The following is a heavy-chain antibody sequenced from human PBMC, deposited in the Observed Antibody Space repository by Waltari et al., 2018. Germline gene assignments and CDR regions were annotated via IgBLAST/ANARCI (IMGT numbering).Heavy chain of an antibody. Sequence: GEINHSGSTNYNPSLKSRVTISVDTSKNQFSLKLSSVTAADTAVYYCARGQRVGSSCRFDYWGQGTLVTVSS. V-gene: IGHV4-34*01. J-gene: IGHJ4*02. D-gene: IGHD6-13*01. CDR2: INHSGST. CDR3: ARGQRVGSSCRFDY.